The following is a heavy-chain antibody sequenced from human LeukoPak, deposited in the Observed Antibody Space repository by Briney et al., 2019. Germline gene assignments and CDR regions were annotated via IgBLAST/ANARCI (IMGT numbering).Heavy chain of an antibody. Sequence: SETLSLTCAVYGGSFSGNYWSWIRQPPGKGLEWIGEINHSGSTNYNPSLKSRVTISVDTSKNQFSLKLSSVTPADTAVYYCESLWGDYGDYGAHDAFDIWGQGTMVTVSS. D-gene: IGHD4-17*01. J-gene: IGHJ3*02. CDR3: ESLWGDYGDYGAHDAFDI. V-gene: IGHV4-34*01. CDR1: GGSFSGNY. CDR2: INHSGST.